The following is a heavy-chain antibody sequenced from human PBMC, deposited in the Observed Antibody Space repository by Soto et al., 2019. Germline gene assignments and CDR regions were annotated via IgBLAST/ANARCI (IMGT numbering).Heavy chain of an antibody. CDR1: GGSFSGYY. CDR3: ARASGTYAYYYYGMDV. CDR2: INHSGST. Sequence: QVQLQQWGAGLLKPSETLSLTCAVYGGSFSGYYWSWIRQPPGKGLEWIGEINHSGSTNYNPSLKSRVTISVDTSKNQFSLKLSSVTAADTAVYYCARASGTYAYYYYGMDVWGQGTTVTVSS. V-gene: IGHV4-34*01. J-gene: IGHJ6*02. D-gene: IGHD2-8*01.